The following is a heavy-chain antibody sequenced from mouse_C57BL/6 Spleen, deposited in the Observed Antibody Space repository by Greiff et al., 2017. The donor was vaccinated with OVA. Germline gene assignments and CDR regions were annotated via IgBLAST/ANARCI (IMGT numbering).Heavy chain of an antibody. J-gene: IGHJ2*01. Sequence: VQVVESGPELVKPGASVKISCKASGYAFSSSWMNWVKQRPGKGLEWIGRIYPGDGDTNYNGKFKGKATLTADKSSSTAYMQLSSLTSEDSAVYFCARKTDWEDYWGQGTTLTVSS. V-gene: IGHV1-82*01. D-gene: IGHD4-1*01. CDR1: GYAFSSSW. CDR3: ARKTDWEDY. CDR2: IYPGDGDT.